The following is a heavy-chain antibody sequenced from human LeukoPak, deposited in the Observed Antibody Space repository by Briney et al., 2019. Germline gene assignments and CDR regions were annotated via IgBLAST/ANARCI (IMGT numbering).Heavy chain of an antibody. V-gene: IGHV4-59*01. CDR1: GGIISSYY. CDR3: ARGLSSSDAIDI. Sequence: PSETLSLTCTVSGGIISSYYWTWIRQPPGKGLEWIGYIYYSGSTNYNPSLKSRVTISVGTSKNQFSLKLSSVTAADTAVYYCARGLSSSDAIDIWGQGTMVTVSS. J-gene: IGHJ3*02. D-gene: IGHD6-6*01. CDR2: IYYSGST.